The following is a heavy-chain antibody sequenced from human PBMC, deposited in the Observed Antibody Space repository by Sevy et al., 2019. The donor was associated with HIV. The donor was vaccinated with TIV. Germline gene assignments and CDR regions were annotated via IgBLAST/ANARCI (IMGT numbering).Heavy chain of an antibody. J-gene: IGHJ4*02. CDR3: ARRAVNWDYFEY. V-gene: IGHV3-11*06. CDR1: GFTFSDYY. Sequence: LGGSLRLSCTASGFTFSDYYMSWIRQAPGKGLEWVSYISGLSNYINYADSVKGRFSISRDNVKDSLYLQMNSLRADDTAVYFCARRAVNWDYFEYWGQGTLVTVSS. D-gene: IGHD3-16*01. CDR2: ISGLSNYI.